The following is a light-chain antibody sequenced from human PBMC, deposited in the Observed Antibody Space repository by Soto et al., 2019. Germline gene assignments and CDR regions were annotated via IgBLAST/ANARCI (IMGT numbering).Light chain of an antibody. Sequence: DIQMTQSPSTLSASVGDRVTITCRAIQSISSWLAWYQQKPGKAPKLLIYKASSLESGVPSRFSGSGSGTEFTLTISSLQPDDFATYYCQQYNSYWTFGQGTKVDIK. CDR1: QSISSW. CDR2: KAS. V-gene: IGKV1-5*03. CDR3: QQYNSYWT. J-gene: IGKJ1*01.